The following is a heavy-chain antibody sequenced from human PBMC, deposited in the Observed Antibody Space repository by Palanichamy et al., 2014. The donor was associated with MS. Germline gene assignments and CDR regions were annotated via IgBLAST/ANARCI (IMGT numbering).Heavy chain of an antibody. D-gene: IGHD3-22*01. V-gene: IGHV3-7*03. CDR3: ASEVRLFYDNSGSTSFDY. CDR1: GFTFDIYW. J-gene: IGHJ4*02. Sequence: EVQLVESGGGLVQPGGSLRLSCTASGFTFDIYWMSWVRQAPGKGLEWVASINQDGSEKYYVDSVKGRFTMSRDNAKNLLYLQMNSLRAEDTAVYYCASEVRLFYDNSGSTSFDYWGQGTLVTVSS. CDR2: INQDGSEK.